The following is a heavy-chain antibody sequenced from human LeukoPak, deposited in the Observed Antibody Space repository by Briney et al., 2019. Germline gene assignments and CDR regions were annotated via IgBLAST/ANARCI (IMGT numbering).Heavy chain of an antibody. D-gene: IGHD3-22*01. CDR3: ARVWDYYDSSGTLVY. J-gene: IGHJ4*02. CDR1: GYTFTGYY. V-gene: IGHV1-2*02. CDR2: INPNSGGT. Sequence: ASVKVSCKASGYTFTGYYMHWVRQAPGQGLEWMGWINPNSGGTNYAQKFQGRVTMTRDTSISTAYMELSRLRSDDTAVYYCARVWDYYDSSGTLVYWGQGTLVTVSS.